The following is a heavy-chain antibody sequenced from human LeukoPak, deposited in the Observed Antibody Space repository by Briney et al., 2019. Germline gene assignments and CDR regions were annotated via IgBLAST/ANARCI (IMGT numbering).Heavy chain of an antibody. J-gene: IGHJ4*02. CDR1: GFTFRSYA. CDR2: IYYSGST. V-gene: IGHV4-39*01. CDR3: ARQTYFYDSSGFSPPDY. D-gene: IGHD3-22*01. Sequence: SGGSLRLSCAASGFTFRSYAMSWIRQPPGKGLEWIGTIYYSGSTYYNPSLKSRVTISVDTSKNQFSLKLSSVTAADTAVYYCARQTYFYDSSGFSPPDYWGQGTLVTVSS.